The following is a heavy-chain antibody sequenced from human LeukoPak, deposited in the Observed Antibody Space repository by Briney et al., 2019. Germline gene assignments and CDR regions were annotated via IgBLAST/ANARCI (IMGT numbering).Heavy chain of an antibody. V-gene: IGHV3-64D*06. J-gene: IGHJ3*02. Sequence: GGSLRLSCSASGFTFSSYAMHWVRQAPGKGLEYVSAISSNGGSTYYADSVKGRFTISRGNSKNTLYLQMSSLRAEDTAVYYCVKGSDYCSSTSCYFSIHAFDIWGQGTMVTVSS. CDR1: GFTFSSYA. CDR3: VKGSDYCSSTSCYFSIHAFDI. D-gene: IGHD2-2*01. CDR2: ISSNGGST.